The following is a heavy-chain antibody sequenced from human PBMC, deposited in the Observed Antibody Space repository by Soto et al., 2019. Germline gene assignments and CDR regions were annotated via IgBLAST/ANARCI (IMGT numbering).Heavy chain of an antibody. D-gene: IGHD6-19*01. Sequence: PGGSLRLSCAASGFTFSSYAMSWVRQAPGKGLEWVAAITDSGGSTYYADSVKGRFTISRDNSKNTLYLQMNSLRAEDTAVYYCARDVSSGWYGLVVYGMDVWGQGTTVTVSS. CDR2: ITDSGGST. J-gene: IGHJ6*02. V-gene: IGHV3-23*01. CDR3: ARDVSSGWYGLVVYGMDV. CDR1: GFTFSSYA.